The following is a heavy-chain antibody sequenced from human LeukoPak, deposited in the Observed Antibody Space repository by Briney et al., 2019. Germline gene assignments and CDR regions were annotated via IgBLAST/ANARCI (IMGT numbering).Heavy chain of an antibody. J-gene: IGHJ5*02. Sequence: GGSLRLSCAASGFTVSNKYMTWVRQAPGKGLEWVAVISYDGSNKYYADSVKGRFTISRDNSKNTLYLQMNSLRAEDTAVYYCAKRRSRNMITFGGVENWFDPWGQGTLVTVSS. V-gene: IGHV3-30*18. CDR1: GFTVSNKY. CDR2: ISYDGSNK. D-gene: IGHD3-16*01. CDR3: AKRRSRNMITFGGVENWFDP.